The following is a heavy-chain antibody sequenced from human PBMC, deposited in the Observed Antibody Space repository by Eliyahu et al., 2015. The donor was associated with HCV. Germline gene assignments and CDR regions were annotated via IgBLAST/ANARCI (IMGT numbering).Heavy chain of an antibody. Sequence: QVQLQESGPGLVKPSETLSLTCTVSGGSXSSYYWSWIRXPPGKGLEWIGXIHYSGSTNYNPSLKSRVALSVDTSKNQFFLRLTSVTAADTAVYYCASGGGGIAVTGTGGWFDPWGQGTLVTVSS. J-gene: IGHJ5*02. V-gene: IGHV4-59*01. D-gene: IGHD6-19*01. CDR1: GGSXSSYY. CDR3: ASGGGGIAVTGTGGWFDP. CDR2: IHYSGST.